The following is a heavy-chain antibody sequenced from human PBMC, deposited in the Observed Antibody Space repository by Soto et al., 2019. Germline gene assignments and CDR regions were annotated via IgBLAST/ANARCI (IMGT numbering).Heavy chain of an antibody. D-gene: IGHD3-10*01. V-gene: IGHV4-30-2*01. J-gene: IGHJ3*02. CDR2: IYHSGST. Sequence: QLQLQESGSGLVKPSQTLSLTCAVSGGSISSGGYSWSWIRQPPGKGLEWIGYIYHSGSTYYNPPLKSRVTISVDRSKNQFSLKLSSVTAADTAVYYCARAPGSGWGAFEIWGQGTMVTVSS. CDR3: ARAPGSGWGAFEI. CDR1: GGSISSGGYS.